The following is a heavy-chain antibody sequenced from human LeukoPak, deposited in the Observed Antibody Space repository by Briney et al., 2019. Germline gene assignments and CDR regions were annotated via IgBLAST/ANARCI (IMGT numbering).Heavy chain of an antibody. CDR3: ARDSATIRGFDY. D-gene: IGHD5-24*01. CDR1: GFTFSSYE. J-gene: IGHJ4*02. CDR2: ISSSGSTI. Sequence: GGSLRLSRAASGFTFSSYEMNWVRQAPGKGLEGVSYISSSGSTIYYADSVKGRFTISRDNAKNSLYLQMNSLRAEDTAVYYCARDSATIRGFDYWGQGTLVTVSS. V-gene: IGHV3-48*03.